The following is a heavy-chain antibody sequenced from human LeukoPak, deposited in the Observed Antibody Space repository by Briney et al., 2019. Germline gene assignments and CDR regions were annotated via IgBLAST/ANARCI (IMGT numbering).Heavy chain of an antibody. V-gene: IGHV3-30*04. CDR2: ISYDGSNK. J-gene: IGHJ4*02. CDR1: GFTFSSYA. CDR3: ARSGYSSSWYVYFDY. Sequence: GGSLRLSCAASGFTFSSYAMHWVRQAPGKGLEWVAVISYDGSNKYYADSVKGRFTISRDNSKNTLYLQMNSLRAEDTAVYYCARSGYSSSWYVYFDYWGQGTLVTVSS. D-gene: IGHD6-13*01.